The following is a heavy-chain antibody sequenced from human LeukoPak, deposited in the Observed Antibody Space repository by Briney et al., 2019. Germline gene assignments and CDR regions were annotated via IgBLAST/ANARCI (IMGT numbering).Heavy chain of an antibody. Sequence: PGGSLRLSCAASGFTFSSYAMHWVRQAPGKGLQWVAVISYDGSSKYYVDSVKGRFTISRDNSKNTLYLQMNSLRVEDTAMYYCARADTGLATAYYFDYWGQGTPVTVSS. V-gene: IGHV3-30*04. CDR1: GFTFSSYA. D-gene: IGHD6-13*01. CDR2: ISYDGSSK. J-gene: IGHJ4*02. CDR3: ARADTGLATAYYFDY.